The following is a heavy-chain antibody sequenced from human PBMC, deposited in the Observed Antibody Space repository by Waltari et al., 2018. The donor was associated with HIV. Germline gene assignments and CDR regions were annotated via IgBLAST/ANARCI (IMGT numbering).Heavy chain of an antibody. J-gene: IGHJ4*02. Sequence: EVQLVESGGGLIQPGGSLRLSGAPSGFALRDDSLNWVRQAPGKGLEWISFISSSGRTIYYADSVKGRFTISRDNAKNSLGLQMNSLRDEDTAVYYCARGIELWSPFDYWGQGTLVTVSS. CDR1: GFALRDDS. CDR3: ARGIELWSPFDY. D-gene: IGHD5-18*01. CDR2: ISSSGRTI. V-gene: IGHV3-48*02.